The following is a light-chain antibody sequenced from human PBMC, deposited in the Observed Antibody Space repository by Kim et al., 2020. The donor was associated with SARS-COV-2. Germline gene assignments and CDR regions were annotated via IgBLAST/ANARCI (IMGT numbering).Light chain of an antibody. V-gene: IGLV2-11*01. CDR1: GSDVAAYHS. J-gene: IGLJ2*01. Sequence: GHSVTLSSPGTGSDVAAYHSVTWYLQHPGNAPKLMIYDVSERPSGVPDRFSGSKSGNSASLTISGLQAEDEADYYCCSYAGSYTLVFGGGTQVTVL. CDR3: CSYAGSYTLV. CDR2: DVS.